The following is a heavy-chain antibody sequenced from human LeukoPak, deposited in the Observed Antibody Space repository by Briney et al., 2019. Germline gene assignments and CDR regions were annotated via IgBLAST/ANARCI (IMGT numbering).Heavy chain of an antibody. V-gene: IGHV3-23*01. Sequence: GGSLRLSCAASGFTFSSFWMSWVRQAPGKGLEWVPAISGSGGSTYYADSVKGRFTISRDNSKNTLYLQMNSLRAEDTAVYYCAKPISGSFFDYWGQGTLVTVSS. J-gene: IGHJ4*02. CDR3: AKPISGSFFDY. CDR2: ISGSGGST. D-gene: IGHD3-10*01. CDR1: GFTFSSFW.